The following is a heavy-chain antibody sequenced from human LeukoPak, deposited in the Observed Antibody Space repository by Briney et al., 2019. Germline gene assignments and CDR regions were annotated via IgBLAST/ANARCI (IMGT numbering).Heavy chain of an antibody. CDR2: IYSSGTT. J-gene: IGHJ4*02. D-gene: IGHD3-16*01. CDR1: GASVTTYY. CDR3: ARDYDKAFDY. Sequence: KPSETLSLTCTVSGASVTTYYWSWIRQPAGKGLEWNGRIYSSGTTNYNLSLRGRVTMSLDTSRNQVSLKLSSVVAADTAMYYCARDYDKAFDYWGQGTLVTVSS. V-gene: IGHV4-4*07.